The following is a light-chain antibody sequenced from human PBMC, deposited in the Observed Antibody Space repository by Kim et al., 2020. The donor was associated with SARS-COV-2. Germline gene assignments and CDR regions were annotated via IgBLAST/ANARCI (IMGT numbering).Light chain of an antibody. CDR1: QSVSSK. CDR2: SAS. V-gene: IGKV3-15*01. J-gene: IGKJ5*01. CDR3: QQYNNWRT. Sequence: APGERATLSCRASQSVSSKLAWYQQKPGQAPRLLIYSASTRATGIPARFSGSGSGTEFTLTISSLQSEDFAVYYCQQYNNWRTFGQGTRLEIK.